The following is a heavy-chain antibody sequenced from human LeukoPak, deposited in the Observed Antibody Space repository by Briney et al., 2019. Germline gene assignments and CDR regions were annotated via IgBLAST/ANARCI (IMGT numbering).Heavy chain of an antibody. J-gene: IGHJ3*02. CDR2: IYPGYSDT. D-gene: IGHD3-22*01. CDR1: GYSFTSYW. Sequence: GESLKISCKGSGYSFTSYWIGWVRQMPGKGLEWIGIIYPGYSDTRYSPSFQGQVTISADKSISTAYLQWSSLKASDTAMYYCARLGWYYDSSGYNDAFDIWGQGTMVTVSS. CDR3: ARLGWYYDSSGYNDAFDI. V-gene: IGHV5-51*01.